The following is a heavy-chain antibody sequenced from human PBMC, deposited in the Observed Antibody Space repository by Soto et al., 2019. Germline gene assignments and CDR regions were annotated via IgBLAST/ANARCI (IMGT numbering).Heavy chain of an antibody. V-gene: IGHV1-46*01. J-gene: IGHJ5*02. D-gene: IGHD3-16*01. CDR3: GRGHRQGGGFDP. Sequence: QVQLMQSGAEVKKPGASVRISCKASGYTFTNYYMHWVRQAPGQGLEWMGIINPSGGSASYAQKFQGRLTVTRDTSTSTVHMELSSLASEDTAIYYCGRGHRQGGGFDPWGQGTLVTVSS. CDR2: INPSGGSA. CDR1: GYTFTNYY.